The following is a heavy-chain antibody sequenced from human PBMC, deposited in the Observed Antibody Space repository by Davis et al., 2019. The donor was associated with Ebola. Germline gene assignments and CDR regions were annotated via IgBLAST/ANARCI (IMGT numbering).Heavy chain of an antibody. CDR2: IYPGDSDT. CDR3: ARRGGGYSYGHPPYYFDY. J-gene: IGHJ4*02. D-gene: IGHD5-18*01. CDR1: GYSFTSYW. V-gene: IGHV5-51*01. Sequence: GESLKISCKGSGYSFTSYWIGWVRQMPGKGLEWMGIIYPGDSDTRYSPSFQGQVTISADKSISTAYLQWSSLKASDTAMYYCARRGGGYSYGHPPYYFDYWGQGTLVTVSS.